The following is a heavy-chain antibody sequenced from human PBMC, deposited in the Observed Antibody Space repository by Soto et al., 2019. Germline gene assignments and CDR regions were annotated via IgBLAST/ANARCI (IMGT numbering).Heavy chain of an antibody. J-gene: IGHJ4*02. Sequence: SETLSLTCTVSGGSISSSSYYWGWIRQPPGKGLEWIGSIYYSGSTYYNPSLKSRVTISVDTSKNQFSLKLSSVTAADTAVYYCSTTPAGDYDFWSGYYSGDYWGRGTLVTVSS. CDR3: STTPAGDYDFWSGYYSGDY. D-gene: IGHD3-3*01. V-gene: IGHV4-39*01. CDR1: GGSISSSSYY. CDR2: IYYSGST.